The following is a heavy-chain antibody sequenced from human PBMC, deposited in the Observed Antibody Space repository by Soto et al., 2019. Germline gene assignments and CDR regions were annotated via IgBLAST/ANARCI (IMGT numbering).Heavy chain of an antibody. D-gene: IGHD2-2*01. CDR2: IIPIFGIA. CDR3: AREDRDRETGLVPAAIAGMDV. V-gene: IGHV1-69*08. CDR1: GGTFSSYS. J-gene: IGHJ6*02. Sequence: QVQLVQSGAEVKKPGSSVKVSCKASGGTFSSYSITWVRQAPGHGLEWIGRIIPIFGIASYAQKFQGRVTITADESTSTAYMELSSLRSDDTAVYYCAREDRDRETGLVPAAIAGMDVWGQGTTVTVSS.